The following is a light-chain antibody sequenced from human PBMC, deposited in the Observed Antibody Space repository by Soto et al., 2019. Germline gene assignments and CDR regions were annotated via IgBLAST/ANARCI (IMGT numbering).Light chain of an antibody. CDR2: GVT. V-gene: IGLV2-14*03. J-gene: IGLJ1*01. CDR1: HNDIGTYDY. Sequence: SALTQPTSVSVSPGQSITISCTGNHNDIGTYDYVSWYQQHPGRAPRLLIYGVTTRPSGISDRFSASKSGLTASLTISGLQPEDEADYYCSSFTSDRIYVFGPGTKVTLL. CDR3: SSFTSDRIYV.